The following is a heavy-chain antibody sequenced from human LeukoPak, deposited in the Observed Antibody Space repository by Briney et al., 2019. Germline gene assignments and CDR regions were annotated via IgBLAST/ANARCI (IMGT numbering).Heavy chain of an antibody. V-gene: IGHV4-34*01. CDR2: IYYSGST. Sequence: PSETLSLTCAVYGGSFSGYYWSWIRQPPGKGLEWIGSIYYSGSTYYNPSLKSRVTISVDTSKNQFSLKLSSVTAADTAVYYCARAAGVTMVRGVSIATHFDYWGQGTLVTVSS. D-gene: IGHD3-10*01. J-gene: IGHJ4*02. CDR3: ARAAGVTMVRGVSIATHFDY. CDR1: GGSFSGYY.